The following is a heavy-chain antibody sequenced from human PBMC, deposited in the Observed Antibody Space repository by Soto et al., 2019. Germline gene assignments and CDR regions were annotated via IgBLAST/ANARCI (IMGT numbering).Heavy chain of an antibody. J-gene: IGHJ6*02. CDR1: GGTFSSYA. CDR2: IIPISGTA. V-gene: IGHV1-69*01. D-gene: IGHD2-2*01. Sequence: QVQLVQSGAEVKKPGSSVKVSCTASGGTFSSYALSWVRQAPGQGLEWMGGIIPISGTANYAQTFQGRVTITADDSTSTAYMELSSLRSEDTAVYYCARSQGSSTSLEIYYYYYYGRDGWGQGTTVTVSS. CDR3: ARSQGSSTSLEIYYYYYYGRDG.